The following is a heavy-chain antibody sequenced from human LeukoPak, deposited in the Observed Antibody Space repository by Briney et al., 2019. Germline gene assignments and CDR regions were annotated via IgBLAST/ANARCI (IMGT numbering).Heavy chain of an antibody. D-gene: IGHD2-15*01. V-gene: IGHV4-34*01. Sequence: PSETLSLTCAVYGGSFSGYCWSWIRQPPGKGLEWIGEINHSGSTNYNPSLKSRVTISVDTSKNQFSLKLSSVTAADTAVYYCARAVSRYCSGGSCYPYYFDYWGPGNPGHRLL. CDR3: ARAVSRYCSGGSCYPYYFDY. J-gene: IGHJ4*02. CDR1: GGSFSGYC. CDR2: INHSGST.